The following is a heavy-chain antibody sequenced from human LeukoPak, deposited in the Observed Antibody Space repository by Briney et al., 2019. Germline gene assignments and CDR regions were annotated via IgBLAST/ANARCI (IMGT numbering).Heavy chain of an antibody. J-gene: IGHJ4*02. D-gene: IGHD6-19*01. V-gene: IGHV3-21*01. CDR2: ISSSSSYI. Sequence: GGSLRLSCAASGFTFSSYSMNWVRQAPGKGLEWVSSISSSSSYIYYADSVKGRFTISRDNAKNSLYLQMNSLRAEDTAVYYCARATGRAGSGFTLWGQGTLVTVSS. CDR1: GFTFSSYS. CDR3: ARATGRAGSGFTL.